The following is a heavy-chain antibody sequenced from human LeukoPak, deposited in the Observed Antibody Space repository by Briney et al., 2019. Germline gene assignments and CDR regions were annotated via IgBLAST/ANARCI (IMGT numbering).Heavy chain of an antibody. CDR3: ARNIAVAGFDY. J-gene: IGHJ4*02. CDR1: GDSISSGGYY. CDR2: IYYSGNT. Sequence: SQTLSLTCTVSGDSISSGGYYCSWIRQHPGKGLEWIGYIYYSGNTYYNPSLKSRVTISVDTSKNQFSLKLSSVTAADTAVYYCARNIAVAGFDYWGQGTLVTVSS. V-gene: IGHV4-31*03. D-gene: IGHD6-19*01.